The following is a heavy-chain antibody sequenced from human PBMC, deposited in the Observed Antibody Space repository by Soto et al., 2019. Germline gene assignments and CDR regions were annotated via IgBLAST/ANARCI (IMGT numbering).Heavy chain of an antibody. V-gene: IGHV1-18*01. CDR3: ARESRIAVAFDP. Sequence: GASVKVSCKASGYTFTSYGISWVRQAPGQGLEWMGWISAYNGNTNYAQKLQGRVTMTTDTSTSTAYMELSSLRSEDTAVYYCARESRIAVAFDPWGQGTLVTVSS. D-gene: IGHD6-19*01. J-gene: IGHJ5*02. CDR2: ISAYNGNT. CDR1: GYTFTSYG.